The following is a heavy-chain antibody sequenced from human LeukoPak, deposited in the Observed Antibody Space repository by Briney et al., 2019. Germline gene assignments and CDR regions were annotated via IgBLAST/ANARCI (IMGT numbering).Heavy chain of an antibody. D-gene: IGHD3-3*01. CDR2: IKQDGSER. V-gene: IGHV3-7*01. J-gene: IGHJ4*02. Sequence: PGGSLRFSCEASGFSMSVYWMSWVRQAPGKGLEWVGNIKQDGSERNYVDSVKGRFTISRDNAKKSLYLQINSLRAEDTAVYYCARVWGAYYHFFDYWGQGTLVTVSS. CDR1: GFSMSVYW. CDR3: ARVWGAYYHFFDY.